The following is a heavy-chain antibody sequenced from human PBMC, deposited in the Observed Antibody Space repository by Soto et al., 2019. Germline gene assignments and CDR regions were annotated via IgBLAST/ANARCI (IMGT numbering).Heavy chain of an antibody. Sequence: QVQLVESGGGVVQPGRSLRLSCAASGFTFSSYAMHWVGQAPGKGLEWVAVISYDGSNKYYADSVKGRFTISRDNSKNTLYLQMNSLIAEDPAVYYCARETYYDFWSGPYYGMDVWGQGTTVTVSS. D-gene: IGHD3-3*01. CDR1: GFTFSSYA. V-gene: IGHV3-30-3*01. CDR2: ISYDGSNK. J-gene: IGHJ6*02. CDR3: ARETYYDFWSGPYYGMDV.